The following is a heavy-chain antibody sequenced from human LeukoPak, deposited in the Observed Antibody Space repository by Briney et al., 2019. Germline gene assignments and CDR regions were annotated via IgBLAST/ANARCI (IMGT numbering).Heavy chain of an antibody. V-gene: IGHV3-20*03. Sequence: GGSLRLSSAASGFTFDDYGMSWVRQAPGKGLEWVSGINWNGGRKDYADSVKGRFTISRDNAKNSLYLQMNSLRGEDTALYYCARLHYGTFPPDYWGQGTLVTVSS. CDR2: INWNGGRK. CDR1: GFTFDDYG. J-gene: IGHJ4*02. CDR3: ARLHYGTFPPDY. D-gene: IGHD3-16*01.